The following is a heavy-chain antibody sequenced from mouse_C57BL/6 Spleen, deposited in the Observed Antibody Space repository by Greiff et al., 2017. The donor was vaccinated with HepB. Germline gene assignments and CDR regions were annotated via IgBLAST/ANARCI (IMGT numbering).Heavy chain of an antibody. CDR2: IDPSDSYT. D-gene: IGHD4-1*01. Sequence: KQSCKASGYTFTSYWMHWVKQRPGQGLEWIGEIDPSDSYTNYNQKFKGKSTLTVDKSSSTAYMQLSSLTSEDSAVYYCARRNWDGSLDYWGQGTTLTVSS. J-gene: IGHJ2*01. CDR1: GYTFTSYW. CDR3: ARRNWDGSLDY. V-gene: IGHV1-69*01.